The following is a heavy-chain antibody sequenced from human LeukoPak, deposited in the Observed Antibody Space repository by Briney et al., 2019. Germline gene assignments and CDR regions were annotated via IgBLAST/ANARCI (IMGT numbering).Heavy chain of an antibody. Sequence: QPGGSLRLSCAASGFTFSSYWMHWVRQTPGKGLVWVSRINNDGSLTNYADSVKGRFTISRDNAKNTLYLQMNSLRAEDTAVYYCTRNPGMDVWGQGTTVTVSS. J-gene: IGHJ6*02. CDR1: GFTFSSYW. V-gene: IGHV3-74*01. CDR2: INNDGSLT. CDR3: TRNPGMDV.